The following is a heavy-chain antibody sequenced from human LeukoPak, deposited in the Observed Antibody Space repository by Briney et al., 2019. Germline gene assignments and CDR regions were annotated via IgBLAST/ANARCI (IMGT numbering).Heavy chain of an antibody. CDR1: GFTFSSYW. CDR3: ARDQDH. Sequence: PGGSLRLSCAASGFTFSSYWMTWFRQAPGKGLEWVANIKPDGSGKYYVDSVKGRFTVSRDNAKNSLYLQMNSLRAEDTAVYYCARDQDHWGQGTLVAVSS. CDR2: IKPDGSGK. V-gene: IGHV3-7*03. J-gene: IGHJ4*02.